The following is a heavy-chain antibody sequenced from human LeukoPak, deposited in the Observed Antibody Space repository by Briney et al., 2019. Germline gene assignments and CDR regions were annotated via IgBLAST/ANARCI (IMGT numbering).Heavy chain of an antibody. CDR3: AREPDYFDRTGYLSY. D-gene: IGHD3-22*01. Sequence: ASVKVSCKASGYTFTGYYMNWVRQAPGQGLEWMGRINPNSGGTDYAQKFQGRVTMTRDTSTATVYMDLSSLRSEDTAVYYCAREPDYFDRTGYLSYWGQGTPVTVSS. V-gene: IGHV1-2*06. J-gene: IGHJ4*02. CDR1: GYTFTGYY. CDR2: INPNSGGT.